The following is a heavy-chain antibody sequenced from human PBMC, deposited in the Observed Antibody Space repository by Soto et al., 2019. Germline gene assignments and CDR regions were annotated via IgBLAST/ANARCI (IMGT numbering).Heavy chain of an antibody. CDR1: ADTFTSYY. V-gene: IGHV1-46*01. D-gene: IGHD2-8*01. CDR3: ARGEGDGRYYYYYYGMDV. CDR2: INPNGGST. Sequence: SVKVSCKAPADTFTSYYIHWVRQAPGHGLEWMGIINPNGGSTRFAQTFQGRITMTTDTSTSTVYMELRSLRSEDTAVYYCARGEGDGRYYYYYYGMDVWGQGTTVTVSS. J-gene: IGHJ6*02.